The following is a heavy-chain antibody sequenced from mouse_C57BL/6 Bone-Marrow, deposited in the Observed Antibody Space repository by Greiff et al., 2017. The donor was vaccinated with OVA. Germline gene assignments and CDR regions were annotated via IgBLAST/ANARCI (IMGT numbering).Heavy chain of an antibody. CDR2: INYDGSST. D-gene: IGHD1-1*01. CDR3: ARDYYGSGYYFDY. V-gene: IGHV5-16*01. Sequence: EVNVVESEGGLVQPGSSMKLSCTASGFTFSDYYMAWVRQVPEKGLEWVANINYDGSSTYYLDSLKSRFIISRDNATNILYLQMSSLKSEDTATYYCARDYYGSGYYFDYWGQGTTLTVSS. J-gene: IGHJ2*01. CDR1: GFTFSDYY.